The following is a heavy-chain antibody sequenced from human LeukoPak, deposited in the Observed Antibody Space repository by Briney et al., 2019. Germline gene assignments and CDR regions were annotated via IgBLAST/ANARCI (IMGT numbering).Heavy chain of an antibody. D-gene: IGHD4-17*01. CDR1: GFTFSSYS. Sequence: GGSLRLSCAASGFTFSSYSMNWVRQAPGKGLEWVSSINSSSSYIYYADSVKGRFTISRDNAKNSLYMQMKRLRAEDTAVYYCARDAWLGTATKMTTVTSYDYWGQGTLVTVSS. CDR2: INSSSSYI. V-gene: IGHV3-21*01. J-gene: IGHJ4*02. CDR3: ARDAWLGTATKMTTVTSYDY.